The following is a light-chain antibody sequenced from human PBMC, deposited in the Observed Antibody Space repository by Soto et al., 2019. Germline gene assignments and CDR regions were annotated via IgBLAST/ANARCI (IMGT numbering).Light chain of an antibody. Sequence: EIVLTHSPGTLSLSPWERVTLSCRASESAASTYLAWYQQKPGQAPRLLIYGASNRATGIPDRFSGSGSGTDFTLTISRLGPEDFAVYYCQQYGSSPYNFGQGTKVDIK. CDR3: QQYGSSPYN. CDR2: GAS. V-gene: IGKV3-20*01. J-gene: IGKJ2*01. CDR1: ESAASTY.